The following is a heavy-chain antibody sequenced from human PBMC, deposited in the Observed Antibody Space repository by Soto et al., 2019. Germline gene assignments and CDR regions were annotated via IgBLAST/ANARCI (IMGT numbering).Heavy chain of an antibody. V-gene: IGHV4-59*12. CDR2: IYHSGST. CDR1: GGSISSYY. J-gene: IGHJ5*02. CDR3: ARDRGGSDGIAP. Sequence: SETLSLTCTVSGGSISSYYWSWIRQPPGKGLEWIGYIYHSGSTYYNPSLKSRVTISVDRSKNQFSLKLSSVTAADTAVYYCARDRGGSDGIAPWGQGSLVTVSS. D-gene: IGHD2-15*01.